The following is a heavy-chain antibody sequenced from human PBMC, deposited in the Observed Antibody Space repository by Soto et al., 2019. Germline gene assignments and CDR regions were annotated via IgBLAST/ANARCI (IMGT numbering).Heavy chain of an antibody. CDR3: ARDQLLYDYVWGSYRYFYYGMDV. D-gene: IGHD3-16*02. CDR2: IYTSGST. J-gene: IGHJ6*02. V-gene: IGHV4-4*07. Sequence: KPSETLSLTCTVSGGSISSYYWSWIRQPAGKGLEWIGRIYTSGSTNYNPSLKSRVTMSVDTSKNQFSLKLSSVTAADTAVYYCARDQLLYDYVWGSYRYFYYGMDVWGQGTTVTVSS. CDR1: GGSISSYY.